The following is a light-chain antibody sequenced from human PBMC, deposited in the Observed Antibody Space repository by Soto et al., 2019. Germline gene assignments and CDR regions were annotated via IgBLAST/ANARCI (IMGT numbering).Light chain of an antibody. J-gene: IGKJ1*01. Sequence: ETVLTQSPGTLSLSPGERATVSCRASQSVGGNSLAWYQQRPGQAPRLLISDTYKRATGIPDRFSGSGSGADFTLTISILEPADFAVYYCQQYQNSPRTFGQGTKVEIQ. V-gene: IGKV3-20*01. CDR1: QSVGGNS. CDR2: DTY. CDR3: QQYQNSPRT.